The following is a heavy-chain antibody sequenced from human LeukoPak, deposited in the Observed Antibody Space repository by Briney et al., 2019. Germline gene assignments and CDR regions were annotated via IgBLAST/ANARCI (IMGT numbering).Heavy chain of an antibody. J-gene: IGHJ4*02. V-gene: IGHV3-13*04. Sequence: GGSLRLSCGASGFTFSNYDMHWVRQSTGKGLEWVSAIGTAGETYYPGSVKGRFIISRENAKNSLYLQMNSLRAGDTAVYYCARSGSTSPYYFDYWGQGTLVTVSS. CDR2: IGTAGET. CDR1: GFTFSNYD. CDR3: ARSGSTSPYYFDY. D-gene: IGHD2-2*01.